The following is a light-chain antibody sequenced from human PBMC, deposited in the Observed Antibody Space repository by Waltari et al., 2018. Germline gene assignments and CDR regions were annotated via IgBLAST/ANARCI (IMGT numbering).Light chain of an antibody. V-gene: IGKV3-15*01. CDR2: GAS. CDR3: QQYNNWPQT. Sequence: EIVMTQSPATLSVSPGERATLSCRASQSVSSNLPWYQQQPGQAPRLLIYGASTRATGIPARFSGSGSGTEFTLTISSLQSEDFAVYYCQQYNNWPQTFGQGTKVEIK. CDR1: QSVSSN. J-gene: IGKJ1*01.